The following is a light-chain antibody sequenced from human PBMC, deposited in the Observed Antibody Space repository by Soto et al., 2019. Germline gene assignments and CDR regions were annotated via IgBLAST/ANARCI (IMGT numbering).Light chain of an antibody. Sequence: QSALTQPASVSGSPGQSITISCTGTSSDVGDYNYVSWYQQHPGKAPKLMIYEVTNRPSGVSHRFSGSKSGNTASLTISGLQAEDEANYYCTSYITNNREVLFGGGTKLTVL. CDR1: SSDVGDYNY. V-gene: IGLV2-14*01. CDR3: TSYITNNREVL. CDR2: EVT. J-gene: IGLJ2*01.